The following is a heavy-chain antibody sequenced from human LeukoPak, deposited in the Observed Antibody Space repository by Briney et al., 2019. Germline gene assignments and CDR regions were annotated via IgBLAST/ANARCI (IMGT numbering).Heavy chain of an antibody. D-gene: IGHD2-2*01. J-gene: IGHJ4*02. CDR1: GGSLSSYY. CDR3: ARISDCSSTSCPIDY. CDR2: IYYSGST. Sequence: SETLSLTCTVSGGSLSSYYWSWIRQPPGKGLEWIGYIYYSGSTNDNPSLKSRVTISVDTSKNQFSLKLSSVTAADTAVYYCARISDCSSTSCPIDYWGQGTLVTVSS. V-gene: IGHV4-59*01.